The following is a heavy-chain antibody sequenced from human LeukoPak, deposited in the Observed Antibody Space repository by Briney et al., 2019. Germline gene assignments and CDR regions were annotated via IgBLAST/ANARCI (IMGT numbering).Heavy chain of an antibody. CDR1: GYTFASYA. CDR2: INAGHGNT. CDR3: ARGAGFAEPLPEY. Sequence: ASVKVSCKASGYTFASYAIQWVRQAPGQRLEWMGWINAGHGNTKYSQKFQGRVTITRDTSASTAYMELSSLRSEDTAVYYCARGAGFAEPLPEYWGQGTLLTVSS. D-gene: IGHD1-14*01. V-gene: IGHV1-3*01. J-gene: IGHJ4*02.